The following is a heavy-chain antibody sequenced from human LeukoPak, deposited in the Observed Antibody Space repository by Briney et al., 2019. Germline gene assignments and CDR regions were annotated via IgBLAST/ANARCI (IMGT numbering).Heavy chain of an antibody. V-gene: IGHV3-30-3*01. J-gene: IGHJ3*01. CDR2: LSYGGTNK. CDR3: ARDRSGYANDAFDF. CDR1: GFTLSDYA. D-gene: IGHD3-3*01. Sequence: GGSLTLSCAASGFTLSDYAMHWVRQAPGKGLEWVAVLSYGGTNKYYADSVKGRFTISRDNSKNTMFLQMNSLRAEDTAVYHCARDRSGYANDAFDFWGQGTMVTVSS.